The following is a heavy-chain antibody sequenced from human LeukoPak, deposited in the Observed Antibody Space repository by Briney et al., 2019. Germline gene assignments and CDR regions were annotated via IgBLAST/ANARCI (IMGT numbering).Heavy chain of an antibody. Sequence: SETLSLTCAVYGGSFSGYYWSWIRQPPGKGLEWIGYIYYSGSTNYNPSFKSRVTISVDTSKNQFSLKLSTVTAADTAVYFCAGRSRSGWHYDYWGQGTLVTVSS. CDR1: GGSFSGYY. J-gene: IGHJ4*02. V-gene: IGHV4-59*01. CDR3: AGRSRSGWHYDY. D-gene: IGHD6-19*01. CDR2: IYYSGST.